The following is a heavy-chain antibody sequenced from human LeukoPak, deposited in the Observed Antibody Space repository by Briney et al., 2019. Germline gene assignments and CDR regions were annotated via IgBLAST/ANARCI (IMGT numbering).Heavy chain of an antibody. J-gene: IGHJ4*02. D-gene: IGHD6-19*01. CDR3: AKEMFGWYFDY. CDR2: ISYDGSNK. CDR1: GLSPGDYY. V-gene: IGHV3-30*18. Sequence: GGSLRWSVAAPGLSPGDYYMGGFGQAPGKGLKWVAVISYDGSNKYYADSVKGRFTISRDNSKNTLYLQMNSLRAEDMAVYYCAKEMFGWYFDYWGQGTLVTVSS.